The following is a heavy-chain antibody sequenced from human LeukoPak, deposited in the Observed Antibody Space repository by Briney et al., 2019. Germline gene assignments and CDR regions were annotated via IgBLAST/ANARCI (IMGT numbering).Heavy chain of an antibody. J-gene: IGHJ2*01. D-gene: IGHD5/OR15-5a*01. CDR1: GYSISSGYY. CDR3: VRRSTPFDL. Sequence: PSETLSLTCTVSGYSISSGYYWGWIRQPPGKGLEWIGSIYHSGRTYYNPSLKSRVTISVDTSKTQFSLRVTSVTAADTAVYYCVRRSTPFDLWGRGNLVTVSS. V-gene: IGHV4-38-2*02. CDR2: IYHSGRT.